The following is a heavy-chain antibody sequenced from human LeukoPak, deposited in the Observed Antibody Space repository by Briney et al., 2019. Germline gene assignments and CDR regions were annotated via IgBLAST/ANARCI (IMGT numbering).Heavy chain of an antibody. CDR1: GFTFRGAA. Sequence: GGSLRLSCAVSGFTFRGAAMTWVRQAPGKGLEWVSCISISSNYIYYPDSVKGRFTISRDNAKNSLYLQMNSLRAEDTAVYYCARDGGGGLDYWGQGTLVTVSS. CDR3: ARDGGGGLDY. CDR2: ISISSNYI. V-gene: IGHV3-21*01. D-gene: IGHD2-15*01. J-gene: IGHJ4*02.